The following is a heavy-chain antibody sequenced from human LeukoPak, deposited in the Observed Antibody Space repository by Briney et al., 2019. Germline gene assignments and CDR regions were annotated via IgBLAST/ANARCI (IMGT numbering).Heavy chain of an antibody. CDR2: ITANGGRA. J-gene: IGHJ4*02. V-gene: IGHV3-23*01. CDR3: ARIRGPIDY. D-gene: IGHD3-10*01. CDR1: GFTFSSYA. Sequence: GGSLRLSCVASGFTFSSYAMNWVRQAPGKGLEWVSTITANGGRAYYADSVKGRFTISRDNAKNSLYLQMNSLRAEDTAVYYCARIRGPIDYWGQGTLVTVSS.